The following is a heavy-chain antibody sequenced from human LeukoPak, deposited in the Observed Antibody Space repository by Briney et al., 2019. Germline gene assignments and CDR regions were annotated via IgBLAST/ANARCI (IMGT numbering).Heavy chain of an antibody. Sequence: GGSLRLSCAASGFTVSSNYMSWVRQAPGKGLEWVSVIYSGGSTYYADSVKGRFTISRDNSKNTLYLQMNSLRAEDTAVYYCASPAGVGATFYYYYGMDVWGQGTTVTVSS. V-gene: IGHV3-53*01. D-gene: IGHD1-26*01. CDR1: GFTVSSNY. CDR2: IYSGGST. J-gene: IGHJ6*02. CDR3: ASPAGVGATFYYYYGMDV.